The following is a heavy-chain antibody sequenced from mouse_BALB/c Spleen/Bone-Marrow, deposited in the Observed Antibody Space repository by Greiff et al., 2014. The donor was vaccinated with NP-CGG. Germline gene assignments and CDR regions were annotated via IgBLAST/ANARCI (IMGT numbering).Heavy chain of an antibody. Sequence: LVESGPELVKPGASVKMSCKASGYTFTSYVMHWVKQKPGQGLEWIGYINPYNDNTKYNEKLKGKATLTSDKSSSTAYMELSSLTSEDSAVYYCARSLYGYDWYFDVWGAGTTVTVSS. D-gene: IGHD2-2*01. CDR3: ARSLYGYDWYFDV. V-gene: IGHV1-14*01. CDR2: INPYNDNT. J-gene: IGHJ1*01. CDR1: GYTFTSYV.